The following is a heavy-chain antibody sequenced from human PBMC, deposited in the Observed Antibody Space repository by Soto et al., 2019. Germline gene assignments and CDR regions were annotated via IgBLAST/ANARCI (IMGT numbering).Heavy chain of an antibody. D-gene: IGHD6-13*01. Sequence: ACTGSDFGYSNTWMSWVRQAPGPVLEWVGRIKSKPDGGTTDYAAPVKGRFTISREVSKNTLYLQMNLLKTEDTALYYCSSEGTNSSWNFEYLGQGTLVTVSS. CDR2: IKSKPDGGTT. CDR1: DFGYSNTW. CDR3: SSEGTNSSWNFEY. J-gene: IGHJ4*02. V-gene: IGHV3-15*01.